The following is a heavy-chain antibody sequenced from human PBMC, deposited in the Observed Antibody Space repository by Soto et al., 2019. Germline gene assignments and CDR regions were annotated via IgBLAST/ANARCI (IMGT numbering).Heavy chain of an antibody. Sequence: GGSLRLSCAASGFTFDDYAMHWVRQAPGKGLEWVSGISWNSGSIGYADSVKGRFTISRDNAKNSLYLQMNSLRAEDTALYYCAKDSHDYSNYFDYWGQGTLVTVSS. D-gene: IGHD4-4*01. CDR3: AKDSHDYSNYFDY. V-gene: IGHV3-9*01. CDR1: GFTFDDYA. CDR2: ISWNSGSI. J-gene: IGHJ4*02.